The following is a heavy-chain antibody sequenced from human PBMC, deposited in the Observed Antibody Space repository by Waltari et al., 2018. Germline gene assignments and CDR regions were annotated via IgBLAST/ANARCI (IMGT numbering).Heavy chain of an antibody. CDR3: ARDNARLLWFGEGYGMDV. CDR2: INPNSGGT. V-gene: IGHV1-2*02. D-gene: IGHD3-10*01. J-gene: IGHJ6*02. Sequence: QVQLVQSGAEVKKPGASVKVSCKASGYTFTGYYMHWVRQAPGPGLEWMGGINPNSGGTNYAQKFQGRVTMTRDTSISTAYMELSRLRSDDTAVYYCARDNARLLWFGEGYGMDVWGQGTTVTVSS. CDR1: GYTFTGYY.